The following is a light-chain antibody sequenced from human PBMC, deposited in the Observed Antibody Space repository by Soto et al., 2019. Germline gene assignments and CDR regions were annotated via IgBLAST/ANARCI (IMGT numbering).Light chain of an antibody. CDR1: QGISSY. CDR2: AAS. Sequence: AIRMTPSPSSFSASTGDRVTITYWASQGISSYLAWYQQKQGKAPKVLIYAASTLQSGVPSRFSGSVSGTDGTITISSLKKDDGATYYCQQYDSFPSTFGQGTRLEIK. CDR3: QQYDSFPST. J-gene: IGKJ5*01. V-gene: IGKV1-8*01.